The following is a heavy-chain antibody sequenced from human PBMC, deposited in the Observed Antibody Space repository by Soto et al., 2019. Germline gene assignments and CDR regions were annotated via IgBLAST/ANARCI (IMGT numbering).Heavy chain of an antibody. CDR3: ARDSYSGSYGGRFDY. CDR1: GFTFNTHG. V-gene: IGHV3-33*01. D-gene: IGHD3-16*01. Sequence: QMQLVESGGGVVQPGRSLRLSCAASGFTFNTHGMHWVRQAPGKGLQWVAVVWYDGGNKYYADSVKGRFTISRDNSMNTVYLQMNSLRAEDTAVYYCARDSYSGSYGGRFDYCGQGTLVTVSS. CDR2: VWYDGGNK. J-gene: IGHJ4*02.